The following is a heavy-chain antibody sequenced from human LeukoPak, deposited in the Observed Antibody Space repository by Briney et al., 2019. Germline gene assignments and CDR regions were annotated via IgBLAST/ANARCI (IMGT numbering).Heavy chain of an antibody. Sequence: PSQTLSLTCTVSGGSISSGDYYWSWIRQPPGKGLEWIGYIYYSGSTNYNPSLKSRVTISVDTSKNQFSLKLSSVTAADTAVYYCASPSLTTVTPLGFQHWGQGTLVTVSS. CDR1: GGSISSGDYY. CDR3: ASPSLTTVTPLGFQH. J-gene: IGHJ1*01. D-gene: IGHD4-17*01. V-gene: IGHV4-61*08. CDR2: IYYSGST.